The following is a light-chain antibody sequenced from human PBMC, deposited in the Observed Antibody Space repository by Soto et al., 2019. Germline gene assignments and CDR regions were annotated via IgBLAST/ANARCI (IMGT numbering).Light chain of an antibody. Sequence: EIVLTQSPGTLSLSPGERATLSCRASQSITSSYLAWYQQKPGQAPRLLIYGASSRATGIPDRFSGSVSGTDFTLTVSRLEPEDFAVYYCQHYGSSPPITFGQGTRLEIK. CDR3: QHYGSSPPIT. V-gene: IGKV3-20*01. CDR2: GAS. J-gene: IGKJ5*01. CDR1: QSITSSY.